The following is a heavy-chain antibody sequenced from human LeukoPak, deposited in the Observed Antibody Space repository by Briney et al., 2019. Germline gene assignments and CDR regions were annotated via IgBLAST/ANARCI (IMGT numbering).Heavy chain of an antibody. CDR3: ARYGSVVVITEFDY. D-gene: IGHD3-22*01. J-gene: IGHJ4*02. Sequence: GGSLRLSCAASGFTFSSYSMNWVRQAPGKGREWVSYISSSSSTIYYADSVKGRFTISRDNANNSLYLQMNSLRAEDTAVYYCARYGSVVVITEFDYWGQGTLVTVSS. CDR2: ISSSSSTI. V-gene: IGHV3-48*01. CDR1: GFTFSSYS.